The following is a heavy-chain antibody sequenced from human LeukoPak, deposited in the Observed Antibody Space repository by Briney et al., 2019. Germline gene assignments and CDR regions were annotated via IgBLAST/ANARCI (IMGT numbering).Heavy chain of an antibody. V-gene: IGHV1-3*01. Sequence: GASVKVSCKASGYTFTTYAMHWVRQAPGQRLEWMGWINAGNGNTKYSQKFQARVTITRDTSTSTAYMELRSLRSDDTAVYYCARAVAVDYWGQGTLVTVSS. CDR2: INAGNGNT. D-gene: IGHD6-19*01. J-gene: IGHJ4*02. CDR1: GYTFTTYA. CDR3: ARAVAVDY.